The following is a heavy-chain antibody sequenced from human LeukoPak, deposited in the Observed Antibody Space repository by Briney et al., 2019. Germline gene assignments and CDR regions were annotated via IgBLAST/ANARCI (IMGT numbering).Heavy chain of an antibody. CDR3: ARDSITIFGVVWDYYMDV. V-gene: IGHV3-23*01. J-gene: IGHJ6*03. CDR2: ISGSDDST. CDR1: GFTFSTYA. Sequence: GGSLRLSCAASGFTFSTYAMSWVRQAPGKGLEWVSAISGSDDSTYYADSVKGRFTISRDNAKNSLYLQMNSLRAEDTAVYYCARDSITIFGVVWDYYMDVWGKGTTVTVSS. D-gene: IGHD3-3*01.